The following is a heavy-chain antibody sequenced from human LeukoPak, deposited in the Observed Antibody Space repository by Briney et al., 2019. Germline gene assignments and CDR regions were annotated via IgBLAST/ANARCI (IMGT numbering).Heavy chain of an antibody. CDR3: ARSYGDYLGFDY. CDR1: GGSISSYY. Sequence: PSETLSLTCTVSGGSISSYYWSWIRHAPGEGLEGIAYIYYSGSTNYNPPLKSRLTMSVDTSKNEFSLNVSSVTAADTGVYYCARSYGDYLGFDYWGQGILVTVSS. D-gene: IGHD4-17*01. CDR2: IYYSGST. V-gene: IGHV4-59*12. J-gene: IGHJ4*02.